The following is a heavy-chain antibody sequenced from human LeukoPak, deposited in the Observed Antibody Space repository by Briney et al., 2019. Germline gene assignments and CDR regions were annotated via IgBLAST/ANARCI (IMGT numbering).Heavy chain of an antibody. J-gene: IGHJ3*02. CDR2: ISSSSSYI. CDR3: ARDLGPYYYDSSGDAFDI. CDR1: GFTFSSYS. Sequence: GGSLRLSCAASGFTFSSYSMNWVRRAPGKGLEWVSSISSSSSYIYYADSVKGRFTISRDNAKNSLYLQMNSLRAEDTAVYYCARDLGPYYYDSSGDAFDIWGQGTMVTVSS. D-gene: IGHD3-22*01. V-gene: IGHV3-21*01.